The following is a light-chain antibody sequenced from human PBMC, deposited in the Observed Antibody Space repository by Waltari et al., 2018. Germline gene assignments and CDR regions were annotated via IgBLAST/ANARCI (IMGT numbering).Light chain of an antibody. Sequence: EIVMTQSPATLSVSPGEGATLSCRASQSISSNLAWFHQKPGHAPRILIYGASTRAPGIPARFSGSGSGTEFTLTIISLQSEDFAIYYCQQYNNWPPLTFGQGTRLEIK. CDR2: GAS. CDR3: QQYNNWPPLT. J-gene: IGKJ5*01. V-gene: IGKV3-15*01. CDR1: QSISSN.